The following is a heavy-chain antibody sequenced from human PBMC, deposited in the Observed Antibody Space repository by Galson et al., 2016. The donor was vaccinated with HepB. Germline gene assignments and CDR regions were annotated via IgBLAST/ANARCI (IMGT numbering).Heavy chain of an antibody. V-gene: IGHV4-59*01. D-gene: IGHD4/OR15-4a*01. Sequence: SETLSLTCTVSGGSISSYSWSWIRQPPGKGLEWIGYIYYSGSTNYNPSLKSRVTISVDTSKNQFSLKLNSVTAADTAVYYCARVENDYLGYNWFDPWGQGTLVTVSS. CDR1: GGSISSYS. CDR3: ARVENDYLGYNWFDP. J-gene: IGHJ5*02. CDR2: IYYSGST.